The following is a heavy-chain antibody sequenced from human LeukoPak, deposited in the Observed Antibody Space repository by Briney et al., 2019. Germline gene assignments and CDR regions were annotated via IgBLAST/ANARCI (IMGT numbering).Heavy chain of an antibody. CDR2: IWYDGSNE. CDR1: GFTFSSYY. CDR3: GAGEGVRDPIGGNFDY. V-gene: IGHV3-30*02. J-gene: IGHJ4*02. Sequence: PGGSLRLSCAASGFTFSSYYMRWVRQAPGKWLEWVAFIWYDGSNEYYADSVKGRFTISRDNSKNTLYLQINSLRAEKTAVYYCGAGEGVRDPIGGNFDYWGQGTLVTVSS. D-gene: IGHD7-27*01.